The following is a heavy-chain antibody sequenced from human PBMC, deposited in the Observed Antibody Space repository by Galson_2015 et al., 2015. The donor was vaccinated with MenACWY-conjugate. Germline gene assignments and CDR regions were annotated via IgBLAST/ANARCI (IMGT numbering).Heavy chain of an antibody. D-gene: IGHD6-19*01. J-gene: IGHJ4*02. CDR3: ARGGWQYSFDY. V-gene: IGHV3-11*06. CDR1: GFTFSDYH. CDR2: IAGSSSDT. Sequence: SLRLSCAASGFTFSDYHMSWIRQAPGKGLEWVSYIAGSSSDTNYADSMKGRFTISRDNAKNSLNLQMNSLRAEDTGVYYCARGGWQYSFDYWGQGTLVTVSS.